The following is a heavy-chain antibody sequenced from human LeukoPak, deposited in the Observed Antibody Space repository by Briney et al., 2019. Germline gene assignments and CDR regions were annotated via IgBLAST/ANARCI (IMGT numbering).Heavy chain of an antibody. D-gene: IGHD3-9*01. J-gene: IGHJ4*02. CDR2: ISSSSSTI. V-gene: IGHV3-48*01. Sequence: GGSLRLSCAASGFTFSSYSMNWVRQAPGKGLEWVSYISSSSSTIYYADSVKGRFTISRDNAKNSLYLQMNSLRAEDTAVYYCARMDYDILTGYYPFDYWGQGTLVTVSS. CDR3: ARMDYDILTGYYPFDY. CDR1: GFTFSSYS.